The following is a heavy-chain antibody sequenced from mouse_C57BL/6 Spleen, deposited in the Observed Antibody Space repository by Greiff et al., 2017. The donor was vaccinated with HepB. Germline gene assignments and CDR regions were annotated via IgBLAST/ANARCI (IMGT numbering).Heavy chain of an antibody. D-gene: IGHD1-1*01. J-gene: IGHJ2*01. CDR2: INPGSGGT. Sequence: QVQLKESGAELVRPGTSVKVSCKASGYAFTNYLIEWVKQRPGQGLEWIGVINPGSGGTNYNEKFKGKATLTADKSSSTAYMQLSSLTSEDSAVYFCARFTTTVPVFDYWGQGTTLTVSS. V-gene: IGHV1-54*01. CDR1: GYAFTNYL. CDR3: ARFTTTVPVFDY.